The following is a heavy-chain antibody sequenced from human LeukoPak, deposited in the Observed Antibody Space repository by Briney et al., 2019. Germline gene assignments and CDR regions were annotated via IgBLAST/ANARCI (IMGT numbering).Heavy chain of an antibody. D-gene: IGHD4-17*01. Sequence: SQTLSLTSAVSGGSISSGGYSWSWIRHPPGKGLEWIGYIYHSGSTYYNPSPKSRVTISVDRSKNQFSLKLSSVTAADTAVYYCARGGTVTLYYYYGMDVWGQGTTVTVSS. V-gene: IGHV4-30-2*01. CDR2: IYHSGST. CDR3: ARGGTVTLYYYYGMDV. J-gene: IGHJ6*02. CDR1: GGSISSGGYS.